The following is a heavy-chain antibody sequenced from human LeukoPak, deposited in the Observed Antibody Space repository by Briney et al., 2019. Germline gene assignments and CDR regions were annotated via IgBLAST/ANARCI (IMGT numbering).Heavy chain of an antibody. Sequence: SETLSLTFTVPGDSVSSDNYYWSWIGQPPGNGLEWIAYIEYSGATKFNPSLKSRVTITLDTSKKQYSLKLSSVTAADTAVYYCARDRRGHYDSSGHFDYWGQGTLVTVSS. CDR1: GDSVSSDNYY. V-gene: IGHV4-61*01. CDR2: IEYSGAT. J-gene: IGHJ4*02. CDR3: ARDRRGHYDSSGHFDY. D-gene: IGHD3-22*01.